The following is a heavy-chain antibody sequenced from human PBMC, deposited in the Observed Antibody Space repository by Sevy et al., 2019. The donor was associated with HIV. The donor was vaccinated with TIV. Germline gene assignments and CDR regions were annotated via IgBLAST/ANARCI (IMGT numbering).Heavy chain of an antibody. V-gene: IGHV4-61*03. CDR1: GGSVSSDFSY. CDR2: ISYGGTT. D-gene: IGHD4-17*01. J-gene: IGHJ5*02. CDR3: AKRDYGDYVDYFDP. Sequence: SENLSLTCTVSGGSVSSDFSYWNWVRQPPGKGLEYIGSISYGGTTSYNPSLKSRVTISLDTSNNHFSLKVNSVTAADMAIYYCAKRDYGDYVDYFDPWGQGTLVTVSS.